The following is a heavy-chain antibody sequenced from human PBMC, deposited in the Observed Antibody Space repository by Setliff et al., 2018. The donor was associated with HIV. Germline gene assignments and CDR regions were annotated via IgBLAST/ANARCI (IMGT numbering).Heavy chain of an antibody. Sequence: PGGSLRLSCAASGFTFSNYVINWVRQAPGKGLEWISGISGSGVNSYYADSVKGRFTISRDNSKNTIYLQMNSLRAEDTAVYYCASGYSSSSPRRDYWGQGTLVTVS. J-gene: IGHJ4*02. D-gene: IGHD6-6*01. CDR2: ISGSGVNS. CDR1: GFTFSNYV. V-gene: IGHV3-23*01. CDR3: ASGYSSSSPRRDY.